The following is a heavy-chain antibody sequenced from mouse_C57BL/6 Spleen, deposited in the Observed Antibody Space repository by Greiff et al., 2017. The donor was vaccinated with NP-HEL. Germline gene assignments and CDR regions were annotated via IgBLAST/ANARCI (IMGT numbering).Heavy chain of an antibody. CDR3: ARLDSSGFAY. CDR1: GFTFSSYG. Sequence: EVQLVESGGDLVKPGGSLKLSCAASGFTFSSYGMSWVRQTPDKRLEWVATISSGGSYTYYPDSVKGRFTLSRDNAKNTLYLQMSSLKSEDTAMYYCARLDSSGFAYWGQGTLVTVSA. D-gene: IGHD3-2*02. V-gene: IGHV5-6*01. J-gene: IGHJ3*01. CDR2: ISSGGSYT.